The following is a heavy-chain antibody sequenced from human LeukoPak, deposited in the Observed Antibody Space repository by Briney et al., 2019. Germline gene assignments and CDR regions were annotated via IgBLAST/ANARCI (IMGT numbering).Heavy chain of an antibody. CDR3: AKGRDIVVVPAAISYYFDY. D-gene: IGHD2-2*01. CDR2: IWYDGSNK. V-gene: IGHV3-33*06. CDR1: GFTFSSYG. Sequence: PGRPLRLSCAASGFTFSSYGMHWVRQAPGKGLEWVAVIWYDGSNKYYADSVKGRFTISRDNSKNTLYLQMNSLRAEDTAVYYCAKGRDIVVVPAAISYYFDYWGQGTLVTVSS. J-gene: IGHJ4*02.